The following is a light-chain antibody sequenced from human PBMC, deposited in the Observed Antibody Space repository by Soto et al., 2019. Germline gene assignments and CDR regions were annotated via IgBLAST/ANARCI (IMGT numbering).Light chain of an antibody. J-gene: IGKJ1*01. CDR2: GAS. CDR3: QQYGSSRWT. V-gene: IGKV3-20*01. Sequence: ENVFTQSPGTPSLSPGEKATLSCRASQSVSSSYLAWYQQKPGQAPRLLVYGASSRATGIPDRFSGSGSGTDFTLTISRLEPEDFAVYYCQQYGSSRWTFGQGTKVDIK. CDR1: QSVSSSY.